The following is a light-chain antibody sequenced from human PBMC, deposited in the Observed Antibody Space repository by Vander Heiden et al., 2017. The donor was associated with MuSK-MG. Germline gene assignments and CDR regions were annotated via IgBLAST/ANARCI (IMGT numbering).Light chain of an antibody. J-gene: IGLJ1*01. CDR1: SSDIGASNF. CDR2: EVI. CDR3: SSYRSSSTTYV. Sequence: QSALTQPASVSGFPGQSITISCTGTSSDIGASNFVSWYQKYPGKAPQLIIYEVINRPSGVSNRFSGSKSGNTASLTISGLQAEDEADYHCSSYRSSSTTYVFGTGTEVT. V-gene: IGLV2-14*01.